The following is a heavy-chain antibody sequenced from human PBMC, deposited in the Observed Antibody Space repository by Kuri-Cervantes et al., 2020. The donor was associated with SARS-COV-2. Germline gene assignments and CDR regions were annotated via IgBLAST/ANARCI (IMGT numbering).Heavy chain of an antibody. Sequence: GESLKISCAASGFTLSSYWMHWVRQAPGKGLVWVSRINSDGSSTSYADSVKGRFTISRDNAKNTLYLQMNSLRAEDTAVYYCARDRTILDYFDYWGQGTLVTVSS. CDR1: GFTLSSYW. CDR3: ARDRTILDYFDY. D-gene: IGHD3-9*01. V-gene: IGHV3-74*01. CDR2: INSDGSST. J-gene: IGHJ4*02.